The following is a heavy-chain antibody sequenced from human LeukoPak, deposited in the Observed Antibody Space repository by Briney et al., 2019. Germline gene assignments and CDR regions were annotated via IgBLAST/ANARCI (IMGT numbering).Heavy chain of an antibody. CDR1: GGSISSSTYY. CDR3: VCRGYSGYDPIDY. D-gene: IGHD5-12*01. CDR2: IYHSGST. V-gene: IGHV4-39*07. J-gene: IGHJ4*02. Sequence: KTSETLSLTCTVSGGSISSSTYYWGWIRQPPGKGLEWIGSIYHSGSTYYNPSLKSRVIISVDTSKNQFSLKLSSVTAADTAVYYCVCRGYSGYDPIDYWGQGTLVTVSS.